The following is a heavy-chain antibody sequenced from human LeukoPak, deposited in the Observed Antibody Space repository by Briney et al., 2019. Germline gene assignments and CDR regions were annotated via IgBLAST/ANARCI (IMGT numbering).Heavy chain of an antibody. D-gene: IGHD6-19*01. Sequence: GGSLRLSCAASGFTFSSYGMHWVRQAPGKGLEWVAVISYDGSNKYYADSVKGRFTISRDNSKNTLYLQMNSLRAEDTAVYYCANGIAMAGTPSGFDYWGQGTLVTVSS. J-gene: IGHJ4*02. CDR1: GFTFSSYG. CDR3: ANGIAMAGTPSGFDY. CDR2: ISYDGSNK. V-gene: IGHV3-30*18.